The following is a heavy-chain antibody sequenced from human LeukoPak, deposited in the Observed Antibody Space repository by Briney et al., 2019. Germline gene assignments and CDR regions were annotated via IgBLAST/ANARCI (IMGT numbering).Heavy chain of an antibody. CDR2: ISSSSSTI. D-gene: IGHD2/OR15-2a*01. Sequence: GGSLRLSCAASGFTFSSYIMNWVRQAPGKGLEWVSYISSSSSTIYYAHSVKGRFTISRDNAKNSLYLQMNSLRAEDTAVYYCAREQYLDYWGQGTLVSVSS. CDR1: GFTFSSYI. CDR3: AREQYLDY. J-gene: IGHJ4*02. V-gene: IGHV3-48*01.